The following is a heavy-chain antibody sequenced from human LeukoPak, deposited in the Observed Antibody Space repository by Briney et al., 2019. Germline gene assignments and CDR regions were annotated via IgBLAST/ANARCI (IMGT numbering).Heavy chain of an antibody. Sequence: PGGSLRLSRAASGFTVSTNYMSWVRQAPGKGLEWVSVIYSGGSTYYADSVKGRFTISRGNSKNTLYLQMNSLRAEDTAVYYCARDRLGGCFDPWGQGTLVTVSS. D-gene: IGHD6-25*01. V-gene: IGHV3-66*01. J-gene: IGHJ5*02. CDR2: IYSGGST. CDR1: GFTVSTNY. CDR3: ARDRLGGCFDP.